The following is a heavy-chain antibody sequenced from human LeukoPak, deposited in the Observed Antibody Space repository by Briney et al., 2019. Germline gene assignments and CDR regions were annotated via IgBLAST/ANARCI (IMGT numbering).Heavy chain of an antibody. V-gene: IGHV3-30*04. Sequence: PGTSLRLSCTASAFPFSNYAMNWVRQTPGKGLEWVALISFDGGKIYYADSMKGRFTISRDNSKNTLCLQMNSLTVEDTAVYYCARDPAKGAATYFDYWGQGTLVTVSS. CDR3: ARDPAKGAATYFDY. CDR1: AFPFSNYA. J-gene: IGHJ4*02. CDR2: ISFDGGKI. D-gene: IGHD2-15*01.